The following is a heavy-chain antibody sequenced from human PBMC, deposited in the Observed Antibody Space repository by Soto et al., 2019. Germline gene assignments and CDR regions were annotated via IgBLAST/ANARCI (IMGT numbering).Heavy chain of an antibody. CDR2: IYYSGST. CDR1: GVSVSSGSYF. Sequence: PSEPLSLTYTVSGVSVSSGSYFWRWIRQPEGEGLEWPGYIYYSGSTNYNPSLSSRVPISVDSAKGQVSLELSSVSAADTAVYYCARLHYSDDSSGVRPNFWDSWGQGTLVGVSA. CDR3: ARLHYSDDSSGVRPNFWDS. D-gene: IGHD3-22*01. J-gene: IGHJ4*02. V-gene: IGHV4-61*01.